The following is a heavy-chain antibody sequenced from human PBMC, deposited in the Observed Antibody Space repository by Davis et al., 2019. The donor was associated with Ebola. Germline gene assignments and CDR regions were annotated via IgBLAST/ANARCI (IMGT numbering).Heavy chain of an antibody. CDR3: ARGRRITFGGVTYYYYYYGMDV. CDR2: IYYSGST. CDR1: GGSISSYY. D-gene: IGHD3-16*01. Sequence: MPSETLSLTCTVSGGSISSYYWSWIRQPPGKGLEWIGYIYYSGSTNYNPSLKSRVTISVDTSKNQFSLKLSSVTAADTAVYYCARGRRITFGGVTYYYYYYGMDVWGQGTTVTVSS. V-gene: IGHV4-59*01. J-gene: IGHJ6*02.